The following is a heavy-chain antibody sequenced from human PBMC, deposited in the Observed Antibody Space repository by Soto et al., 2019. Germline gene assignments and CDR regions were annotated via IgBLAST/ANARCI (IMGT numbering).Heavy chain of an antibody. CDR3: AKDLLGLVVVAATFDY. Sequence: EVQLLESGGGLVQPGGSLRRSCAASGFTFSSYAMSWVRQAPGKGLEWVSAISGSGGSTYYADSVKGRFTISRDNSKNTLYLQMNSLRAEDTAVYYCAKDLLGLVVVAATFDYWGQGTLVTVSS. CDR1: GFTFSSYA. D-gene: IGHD2-15*01. V-gene: IGHV3-23*01. J-gene: IGHJ4*02. CDR2: ISGSGGST.